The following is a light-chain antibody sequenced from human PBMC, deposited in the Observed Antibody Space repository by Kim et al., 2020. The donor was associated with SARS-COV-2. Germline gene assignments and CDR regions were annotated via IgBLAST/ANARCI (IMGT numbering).Light chain of an antibody. Sequence: SYELTQPSSVSVSPGQTARITCSGDVLAKRYARWFQQKPGQAPLLVIYKDSKRPSGIPERFSGSSSGTTVTLTISGAQVEDEADYYCYSAADNNWLFGGGPQLTVL. CDR3: YSAADNNWL. CDR1: VLAKRY. V-gene: IGLV3-27*01. CDR2: KDS. J-gene: IGLJ3*02.